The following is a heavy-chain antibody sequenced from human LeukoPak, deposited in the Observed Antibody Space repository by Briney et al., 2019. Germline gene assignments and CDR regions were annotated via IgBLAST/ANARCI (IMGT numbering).Heavy chain of an antibody. CDR2: INHSGST. CDR3: ARAATFGGVGFDY. CDR1: GGSFSGYY. V-gene: IGHV4-34*01. D-gene: IGHD3-16*01. J-gene: IGHJ4*02. Sequence: PSETLSLTCAVYGGSFSGYYWSWIRQPPGKGLEWIGEINHSGSTNYNPSLKSRVTISVDTSKNQFSLKLSSVTAADTAVYYCARAATFGGVGFDYWGQGTLVTVSS.